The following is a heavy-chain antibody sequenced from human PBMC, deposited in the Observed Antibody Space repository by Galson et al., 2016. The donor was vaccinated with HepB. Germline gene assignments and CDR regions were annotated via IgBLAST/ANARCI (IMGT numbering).Heavy chain of an antibody. V-gene: IGHV3-23*01. CDR2: ISGSGRST. D-gene: IGHD6-13*01. Sequence: SLRLSCAASGFSFSSHGMSWVRQAPGKGLEWVSVISGSGRSTYYADSVKGRFTISRDNPKSTLFLQMNSLRAEDTAIYYCAKDNSGAVAGIGRLDHWGQGPLVSVSS. CDR1: GFSFSSHG. J-gene: IGHJ4*02. CDR3: AKDNSGAVAGIGRLDH.